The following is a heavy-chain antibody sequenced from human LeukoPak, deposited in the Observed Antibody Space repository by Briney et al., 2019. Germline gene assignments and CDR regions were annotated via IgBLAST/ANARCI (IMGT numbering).Heavy chain of an antibody. CDR2: IYYSGST. V-gene: IGHV4-31*03. CDR1: GGSISSGGYY. CDR3: ARSIAAAGTPYYFDY. J-gene: IGHJ4*02. D-gene: IGHD6-13*01. Sequence: SQTLSLTCTVSGGSISSGGYYWSWIRQHPGKGLEWIGYIYYSGSTYYNPSLKSRVTISVDTSKNQFSLELSSVTAADTAVYYCARSIAAAGTPYYFDYWGQGTLVTVSS.